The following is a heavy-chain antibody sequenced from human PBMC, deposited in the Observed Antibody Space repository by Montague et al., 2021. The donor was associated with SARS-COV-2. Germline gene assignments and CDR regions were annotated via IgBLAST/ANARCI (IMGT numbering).Heavy chain of an antibody. CDR2: IGEDGSET. Sequence: SLRLSCAASGFTFSRFWMSWIRQTAGKGLEWVANIGEDGSETYYVDPVKGRFTISRDNAEKSLYLQMNSLRPEDTAVYYCVSWGSGSPWGQGTLVTVSS. D-gene: IGHD3-10*01. J-gene: IGHJ5*02. CDR3: VSWGSGSP. V-gene: IGHV3-7*01. CDR1: GFTFSRFW.